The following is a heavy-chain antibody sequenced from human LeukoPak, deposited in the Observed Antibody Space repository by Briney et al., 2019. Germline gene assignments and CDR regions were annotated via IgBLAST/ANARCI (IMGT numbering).Heavy chain of an antibody. CDR1: GFTFTSYS. D-gene: IGHD5-12*01. J-gene: IGHJ4*02. CDR2: ISSSSSYI. Sequence: SGGSLRLSCAASGFTFTSYSMNWVRQAPGKGMEWVSSISSSSSYIYYADSVKGRFTISRDNAKNSLYLQLNSLRAEDTAVYYGARGSSGYGYWGQGTLVTVSS. CDR3: ARGSSGYGY. V-gene: IGHV3-21*01.